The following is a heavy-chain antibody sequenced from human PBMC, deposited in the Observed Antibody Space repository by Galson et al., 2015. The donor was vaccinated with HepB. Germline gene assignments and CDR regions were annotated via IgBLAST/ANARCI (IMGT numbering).Heavy chain of an antibody. V-gene: IGHV3-21*01. D-gene: IGHD4-17*01. Sequence: SLRLSCAASGFTFSTYSMNWVRQAPGKGLEWVSSISSSSNYIYYADSLKGRFTISRDNARNSLNLQINSLRAEDTAVYYCARSFYGDDYFDYWGQGTLVTVSS. J-gene: IGHJ4*02. CDR2: ISSSSNYI. CDR1: GFTFSTYS. CDR3: ARSFYGDDYFDY.